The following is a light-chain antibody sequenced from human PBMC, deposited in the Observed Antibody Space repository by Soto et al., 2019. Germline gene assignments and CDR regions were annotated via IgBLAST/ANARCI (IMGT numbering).Light chain of an antibody. Sequence: QSALTQPASVSGSPGQSITISCTGSSSDVGAYDFVSWYQQHPGKAPKFIIYGVYNRPSGVSARFSGSKSGNTASLTISALRPEDEADYYCTSYTSSSTYLFGTGTKVTVL. V-gene: IGLV2-14*01. CDR1: SSDVGAYDF. CDR2: GVY. J-gene: IGLJ1*01. CDR3: TSYTSSSTYL.